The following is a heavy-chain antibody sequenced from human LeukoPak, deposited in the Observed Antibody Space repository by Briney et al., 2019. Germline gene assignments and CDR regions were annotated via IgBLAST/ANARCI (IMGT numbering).Heavy chain of an antibody. CDR2: ISGSGGST. CDR1: GFTFSSYA. D-gene: IGHD6-13*01. V-gene: IGHV3-23*01. CDR3: AILPGYSGGWYEVNY. Sequence: PGGSLRLSCAASGFTFSSYAMSWVRQAPGKGLEWVSGISGSGGSTYYADSVKGRFTISRDNSRNTLYLQMNSPGAEDTAVYYCAILPGYSGGWYEVNYWGQGTLVTVSS. J-gene: IGHJ4*02.